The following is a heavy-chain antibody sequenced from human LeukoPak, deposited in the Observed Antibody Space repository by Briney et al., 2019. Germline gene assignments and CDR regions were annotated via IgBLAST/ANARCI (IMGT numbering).Heavy chain of an antibody. Sequence: SETLSLTCAVYGGSFSGYYWSWLRQPPGKGLEWIGEINHSGSTNYNPSLKSRVTISVDTSKNQFSLKLSSVTAADTAVYYCARAYSSSWYRRWFDPWGQGTLVTVSS. CDR2: INHSGST. D-gene: IGHD6-13*01. CDR3: ARAYSSSWYRRWFDP. CDR1: GGSFSGYY. V-gene: IGHV4-34*01. J-gene: IGHJ5*02.